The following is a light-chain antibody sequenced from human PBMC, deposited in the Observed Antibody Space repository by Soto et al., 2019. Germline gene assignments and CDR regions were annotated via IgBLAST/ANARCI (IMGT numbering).Light chain of an antibody. V-gene: IGKV1-9*01. Sequence: DIQLTQSPSFLSASVGDRVTISYRASQDMSDYLAWYQQKPGKAPKLLIYGASTLQSGVPSRFSGSASGTEFTLTISSLHPEDFATYFCQQFNAYPLTFGGGTKLEIK. CDR2: GAS. J-gene: IGKJ4*01. CDR3: QQFNAYPLT. CDR1: QDMSDY.